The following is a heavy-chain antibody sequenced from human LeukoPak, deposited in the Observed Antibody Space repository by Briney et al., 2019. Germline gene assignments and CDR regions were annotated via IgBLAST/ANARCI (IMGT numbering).Heavy chain of an antibody. D-gene: IGHD1-26*01. CDR3: ARGPPTTALTYFQH. J-gene: IGHJ1*01. CDR1: GGSISSYY. CDR2: IYYSGST. V-gene: IGHV4-59*12. Sequence: PSETLSLTCTVSGGSISSYYWSWFRQPPGKGLEWIGYIYYSGSTNYNPSLKSRVTISVDTSKNQFSLKLSSVTAADTAVYYCARGPPTTALTYFQHWGQGTLVTVSS.